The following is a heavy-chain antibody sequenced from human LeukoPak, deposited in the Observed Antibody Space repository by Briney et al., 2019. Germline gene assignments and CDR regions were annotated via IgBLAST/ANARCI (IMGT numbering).Heavy chain of an antibody. Sequence: ASVKVSCKVSGYSLTELSMHWVRQAPGKGLEWVGGFSPGDGETIYAQRFRGRVTMTEATSTDTAYMELRSLTYEDTAVYYCATRLGEFSSRDAFNIWGQGTMVTVSS. V-gene: IGHV1-24*01. CDR3: ATRLGEFSSRDAFNI. CDR1: GYSLTELS. CDR2: FSPGDGET. D-gene: IGHD3-16*02. J-gene: IGHJ3*02.